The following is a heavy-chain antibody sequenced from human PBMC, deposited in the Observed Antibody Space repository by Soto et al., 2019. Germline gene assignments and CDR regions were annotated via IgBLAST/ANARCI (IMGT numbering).Heavy chain of an antibody. CDR2: IYYSGST. J-gene: IGHJ4*02. CDR3: ARSSAVITTLDYFDY. Sequence: PSETLSLTCTVSGGSISSYYWSWIPQPLGKGLEWIGSIYYSGSTYYNPSLKSRVTISVDTSKNQFSLKLSSVTAADTAVYYCARSSAVITTLDYFDYWGQGTLVTVSS. D-gene: IGHD3-22*01. V-gene: IGHV4-59*05. CDR1: GGSISSYY.